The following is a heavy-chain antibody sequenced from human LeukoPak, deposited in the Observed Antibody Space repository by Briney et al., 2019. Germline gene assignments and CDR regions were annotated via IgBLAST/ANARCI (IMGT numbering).Heavy chain of an antibody. CDR3: AKDYYGDLYYFDY. CDR2: ISGSGGST. CDR1: GFIFSSYA. V-gene: IGHV3-23*01. J-gene: IGHJ4*02. D-gene: IGHD4-17*01. Sequence: GGSLRLSCAASGFIFSSYAMSWVRQAPGKGLEWVSGISGSGGSTDYADSVRGRFTISRDNSKNTLNLQMNSLRAEDTAVYYCAKDYYGDLYYFDYWGQGNLVTVSS.